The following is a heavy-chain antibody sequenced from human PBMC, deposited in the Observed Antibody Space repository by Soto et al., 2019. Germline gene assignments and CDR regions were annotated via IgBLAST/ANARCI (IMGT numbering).Heavy chain of an antibody. Sequence: EVQLVESGGGLVQPGGSLRLSCAASGFSFSDYWMHWVRQAPGKGLVWVSCIDTDGSTTTYADSVKGRFTISRDNVKSTVYLQMYSVRAEDTALYYCSRGGGFSGNYLGGQGTLVTVSS. D-gene: IGHD1-26*01. CDR2: IDTDGSTT. V-gene: IGHV3-74*01. CDR1: GFSFSDYW. CDR3: SRGGGFSGNYL. J-gene: IGHJ4*02.